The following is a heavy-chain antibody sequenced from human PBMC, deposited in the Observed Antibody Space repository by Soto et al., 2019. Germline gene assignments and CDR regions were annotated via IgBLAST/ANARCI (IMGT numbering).Heavy chain of an antibody. J-gene: IGHJ4*02. CDR3: ARTRGYSYYFDY. CDR1: GYTFTGYY. CDR2: INPNSGGT. V-gene: IGHV1-2*04. D-gene: IGHD5-18*01. Sequence: QVQLVQSGAEVKKPGASGKVSCKASGYTFTGYYMHWERQAPGQGLEWMGWINPNSGGTNYAQKFQGWVTMTRDTSISTAYMELSRLRSDDTAVYYCARTRGYSYYFDYWGQGTLVTVSS.